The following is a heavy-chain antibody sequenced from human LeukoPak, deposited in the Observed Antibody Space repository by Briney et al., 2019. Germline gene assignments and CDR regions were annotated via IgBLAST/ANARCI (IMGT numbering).Heavy chain of an antibody. CDR2: IIPILGIA. J-gene: IGHJ4*02. CDR3: ARGSGYDFGISFDY. CDR1: GGTFSSYA. D-gene: IGHD5-12*01. V-gene: IGHV1-69*04. Sequence: SVKVSCKASGGTFSSYAISWVRQAPGQGVEWMGRIIPILGIANYAQKFQGRVTITADKSTSTAYMELSSLRSEDTAVYYCARGSGYDFGISFDYWGQGTLVTVSS.